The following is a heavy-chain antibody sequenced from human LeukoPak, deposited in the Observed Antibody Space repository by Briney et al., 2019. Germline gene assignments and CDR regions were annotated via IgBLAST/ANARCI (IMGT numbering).Heavy chain of an antibody. CDR1: GFTFTNAW. Sequence: GGSLRLSCTASGFTFTNAWMNWVRQAPGKGLEWVGRVKSKSHGGTSDYAAPVKGRFIISRDDSKNTLYLQMNSLKTEDTAVYYCTTTGYSSGHWGQGTLVTVSS. CDR2: VKSKSHGGTS. D-gene: IGHD6-19*01. CDR3: TTTGYSSGH. V-gene: IGHV3-15*01. J-gene: IGHJ4*02.